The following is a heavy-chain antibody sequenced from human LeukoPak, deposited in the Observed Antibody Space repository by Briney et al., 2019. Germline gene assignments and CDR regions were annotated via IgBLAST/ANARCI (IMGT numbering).Heavy chain of an antibody. D-gene: IGHD2-15*01. CDR1: GFTFSSYE. V-gene: IGHV3-23*01. Sequence: GGSLRLSCAASGFTFSSYEMSWVRQGPGKGLEWVSAISVSGNTYHADSVKGRFTISRDSSKNTLYLQMNSLRAGDAAVYYCAKAPVTTCSGAYCYPLDYWSQGTLVTVSS. CDR3: AKAPVTTCSGAYCYPLDY. J-gene: IGHJ4*02. CDR2: ISVSGNT.